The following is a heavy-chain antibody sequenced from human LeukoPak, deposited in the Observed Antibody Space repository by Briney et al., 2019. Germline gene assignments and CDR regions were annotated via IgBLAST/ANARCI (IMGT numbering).Heavy chain of an antibody. Sequence: PSETLSLTCAVYGGSFSGYYWSWIRQPPGKGLEWIGEINHSGSTNYNPSLKSRVTISVDTSKNQFSLKLSSVTAADTAVYYCARGLGATAYYYYHYMDVWGKGTTVTVSS. CDR1: GGSFSGYY. J-gene: IGHJ6*03. CDR3: ARGLGATAYYYYHYMDV. CDR2: INHSGST. D-gene: IGHD1-26*01. V-gene: IGHV4-34*01.